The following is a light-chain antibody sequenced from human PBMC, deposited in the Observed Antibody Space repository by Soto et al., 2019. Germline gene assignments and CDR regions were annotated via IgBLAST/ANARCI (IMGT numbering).Light chain of an antibody. J-gene: IGKJ5*01. Sequence: AIRMTQSPSSLSASTGDRVTITCRASQGISSYLAWYQQKPGKAPKLLIYAASTLQSGVPSRFSGSGSGTDFTLTISSLQPEDFATYHCQQSYRTPTFGQGTRLEIK. CDR3: QQSYRTPT. CDR2: AAS. CDR1: QGISSY. V-gene: IGKV1-8*01.